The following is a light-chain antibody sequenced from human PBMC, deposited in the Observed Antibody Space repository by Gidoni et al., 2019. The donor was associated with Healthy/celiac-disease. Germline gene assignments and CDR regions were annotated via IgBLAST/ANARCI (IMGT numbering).Light chain of an antibody. CDR2: GAS. CDR1: QSVSSSY. V-gene: IGKV3-20*01. CDR3: QQYGSSPFT. Sequence: EIVLTQSPGTLSLSPGERATLSCRASQSVSSSYLAWYQQKPGQAPRLLLYGASSRATGIPDRFSGSGSGTDCTLTISRLEPEDFAVYYCQQYGSSPFTFGPGTKVDIK. J-gene: IGKJ3*01.